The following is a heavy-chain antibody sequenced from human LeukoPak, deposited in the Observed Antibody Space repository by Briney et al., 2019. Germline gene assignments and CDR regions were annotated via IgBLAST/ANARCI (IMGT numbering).Heavy chain of an antibody. CDR3: ARVHHSSSWGTDDC. V-gene: IGHV3-7*01. J-gene: IGHJ4*02. CDR1: GFTFSSYW. CDR2: IKEDGSEK. D-gene: IGHD6-13*01. Sequence: PGGSLRLSCAAYGFTFSSYWMTWVRQAPGKGLEWVANIKEDGSEKYYVDSVRGRFTISRDNAKYSLYLHMNSLRAEDTAVYYRARVHHSSSWGTDDCWGQGTLVTVSS.